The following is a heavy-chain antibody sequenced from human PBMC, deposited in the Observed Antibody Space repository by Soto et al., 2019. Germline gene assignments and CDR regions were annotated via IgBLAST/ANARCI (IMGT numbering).Heavy chain of an antibody. Sequence: ASVKVSCKASGYTFTSYGISWVRQAPGQGLEWMGWISAYNGNTNYAQKLQGRVTMTTDTSTSTAYMELRSLRSDDTAVYYCAREGYSGLPHLIDCYYYYYMDVWGKGTTVTVSS. D-gene: IGHD5-12*01. CDR1: GYTFTSYG. J-gene: IGHJ6*03. V-gene: IGHV1-18*01. CDR3: AREGYSGLPHLIDCYYYYYMDV. CDR2: ISAYNGNT.